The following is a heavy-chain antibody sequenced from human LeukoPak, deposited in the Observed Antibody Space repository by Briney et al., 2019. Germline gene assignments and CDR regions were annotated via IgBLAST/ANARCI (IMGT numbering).Heavy chain of an antibody. Sequence: SETLSLTCAVSSGSLSGYSWGWIRQAPGKGLDWIGEIHHSGSTTYNSSLKNRLTISLDKPKSQFSLILTSVTAANTAVYYCTRQSGTVTPIDYWGQGILVTVSS. CDR3: TRQSGTVTPIDY. CDR2: IHHSGST. J-gene: IGHJ4*02. V-gene: IGHV4-34*01. CDR1: SGSLSGYS. D-gene: IGHD4-17*01.